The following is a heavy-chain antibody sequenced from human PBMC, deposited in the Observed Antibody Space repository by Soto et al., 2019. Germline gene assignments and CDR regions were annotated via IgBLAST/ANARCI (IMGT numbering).Heavy chain of an antibody. CDR2: ISSSSSYT. CDR3: SGATQDYWDFDL. V-gene: IGHV3-11*05. J-gene: IGHJ2*01. CDR1: GFTFSDYY. D-gene: IGHD6-19*01. Sequence: QVPLVESGGGLVKPGGSLRLSCAASGFTFSDYYMSWIRQAPGKGLEWVSYISSSSSYTNYADSVKGRFTIPRDNAKNSQYLQMNGLRAEDTAVYYCSGATQDYWDFDLWGRGTLVTVSS.